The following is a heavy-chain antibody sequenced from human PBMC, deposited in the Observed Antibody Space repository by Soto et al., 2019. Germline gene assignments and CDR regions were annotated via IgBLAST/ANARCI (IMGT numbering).Heavy chain of an antibody. V-gene: IGHV4-34*01. CDR2: INHSGST. CDR1: GGSFSGYY. CDR3: ATLFGESMNWFDP. Sequence: SETLSLTCAVYGGSFSGYYWSWIRQPPGKGLEWIGEINHSGSTNYNPSLKSRVTISVDTSKNQFSLKLSSVTAADTAVYYCATLFGESMNWFDPWGQGTLVTVSS. D-gene: IGHD3-10*02. J-gene: IGHJ5*02.